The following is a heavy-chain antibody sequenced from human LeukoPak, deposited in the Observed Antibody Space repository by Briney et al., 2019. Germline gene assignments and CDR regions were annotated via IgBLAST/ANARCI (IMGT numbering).Heavy chain of an antibody. CDR1: GFIFGSYA. J-gene: IGHJ4*02. Sequence: GGSLRLSCAASGFIFGSYAMSWVRQAPGKGLEWVSAISGSGDRTYYADSVKGRFTISRDNSKNTLYLQMNSLRAEDTAVYYCAKRNSSGDKNFDYWGQGTLVTVSS. CDR3: AKRNSSGDKNFDY. V-gene: IGHV3-23*01. D-gene: IGHD6-19*01. CDR2: ISGSGDRT.